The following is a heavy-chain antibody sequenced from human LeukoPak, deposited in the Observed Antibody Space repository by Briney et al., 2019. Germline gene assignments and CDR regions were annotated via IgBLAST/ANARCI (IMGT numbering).Heavy chain of an antibody. CDR2: ISYDGVQK. CDR3: ARDRKFSSGGDAVDI. D-gene: IGHD6-19*01. J-gene: IGHJ3*02. V-gene: IGHV3-30-3*01. CDR1: GFTFSSYA. Sequence: GGSLRLSRATSGFTFSSYAMHWVRQAPGKGLEWVAFISYDGVQKYYADSVKGRFTISRDSSKNTLYVQMNSLRPEDTAVYYCARDRKFSSGGDAVDIWGQGTMVTVSS.